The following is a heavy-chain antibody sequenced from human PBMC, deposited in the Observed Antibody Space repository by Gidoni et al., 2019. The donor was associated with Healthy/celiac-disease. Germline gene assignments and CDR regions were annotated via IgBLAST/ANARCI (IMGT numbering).Heavy chain of an antibody. J-gene: IGHJ4*02. CDR2: INHSGST. CDR3: ARDWRGRAVAGTGGYLSY. D-gene: IGHD6-19*01. V-gene: IGHV4-34*01. Sequence: QVQLQQWGAGLLKPSETLSLTCAVYGGSFRGYYWSWIRQPPGKGLEWIGEINHSGSTNYNPSLKSRVTISVDTSKNQFSLKLSSVTAADTAVYYCARDWRGRAVAGTGGYLSYWGQGTLVTVSS. CDR1: GGSFRGYY.